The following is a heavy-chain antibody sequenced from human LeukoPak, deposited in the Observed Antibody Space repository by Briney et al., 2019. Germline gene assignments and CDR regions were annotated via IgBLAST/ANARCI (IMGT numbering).Heavy chain of an antibody. CDR1: GGSISSGSYY. V-gene: IGHV4-61*02. J-gene: IGHJ6*02. CDR2: IYTSGST. D-gene: IGHD1-26*01. CDR3: ARHHKVGANYYGMDV. Sequence: SQTLSLTCTVSGGSISSGSYYWSWIRQPAGKGLEWIGRIYTSGSTNYNPSLKSRVTISVDTSKNQFSLKLSSVTAADTAVYYCARHHKVGANYYGMDVWGQGTTVTVSS.